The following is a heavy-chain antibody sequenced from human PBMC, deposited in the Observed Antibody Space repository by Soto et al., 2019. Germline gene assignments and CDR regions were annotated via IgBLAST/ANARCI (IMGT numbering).Heavy chain of an antibody. CDR2: INSDGSGI. CDR3: AREGFTMLGGSGMDV. V-gene: IGHV3-74*01. D-gene: IGHD3-10*02. J-gene: IGHJ6*02. CDR1: GFTFTNYW. Sequence: EVLVVESGGGLVQPGGSLRLSCAASGFTFTNYWIHWVRQAPGQGLVWVSRINSDGSGIRYADSVKGRFTISRDNAKNTVDLQMNSLRAEDTAVFYCAREGFTMLGGSGMDVWGQGTTVTVSS.